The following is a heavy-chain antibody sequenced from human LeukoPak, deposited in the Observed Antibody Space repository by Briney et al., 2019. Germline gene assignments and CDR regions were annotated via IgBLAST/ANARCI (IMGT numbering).Heavy chain of an antibody. CDR3: ARDLGIAVAGTHYNWFDP. D-gene: IGHD6-19*01. J-gene: IGHJ5*02. CDR1: AGSISSYY. CDR2: IYYSGST. Sequence: PSETLSLTCTVSAGSISSYYWSWIRQPPGKGLEWIGYIYYSGSTNYNPSLKSRVTISVDTSKNQFSLKLSSVTAADTAVYYCARDLGIAVAGTHYNWFDPWGQGTLVTVSS. V-gene: IGHV4-59*01.